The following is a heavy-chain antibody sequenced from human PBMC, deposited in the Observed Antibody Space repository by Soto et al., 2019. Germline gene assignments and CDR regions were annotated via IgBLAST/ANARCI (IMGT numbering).Heavy chain of an antibody. V-gene: IGHV1-18*01. CDR2: INGYNGNT. J-gene: IGHJ6*02. CDR3: ARMGDVPYYYYGMDV. CDR1: GYTFSTYG. D-gene: IGHD3-16*01. Sequence: QVQLVQSGDEVKKPGASVKDSCKASGYTFSTYGISWMRQAPGQGLEWMGWINGYNGNTNYAPKLQGRITMTTDTSTTTAYMELRSLRSDDTAVYYCARMGDVPYYYYGMDVWGQGTTVTVSS.